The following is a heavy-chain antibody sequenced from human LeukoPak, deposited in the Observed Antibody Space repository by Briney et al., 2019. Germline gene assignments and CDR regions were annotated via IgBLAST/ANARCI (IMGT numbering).Heavy chain of an antibody. D-gene: IGHD3-10*01. J-gene: IGHJ6*02. CDR2: ISSSGSTI. CDR1: GFTFSGYY. Sequence: NAGGSLRLSCAASGFTFSGYYMSWIRQAPGKGLEWVSYISSSGSTIYYADSVKGRSTISRDNAKNSLYLQMNSLRAEDTAVYYCARDRTEGYYYGSGSYPSYYYGMDVWGQGTTVTVSS. V-gene: IGHV3-11*01. CDR3: ARDRTEGYYYGSGSYPSYYYGMDV.